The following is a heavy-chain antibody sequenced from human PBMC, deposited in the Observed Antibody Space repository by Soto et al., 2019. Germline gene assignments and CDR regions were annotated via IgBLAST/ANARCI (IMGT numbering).Heavy chain of an antibody. CDR2: IRGSGDNT. J-gene: IGHJ6*02. CDR1: GFTFSSYA. Sequence: EVQLLESGGGWAQPGGSLRLSCAAAGFTFSSYAVSWVRQAPGKGPVWVSAIRGSGDNTYYADSVRGRFTISRDNSKNTVYLQMSSLRAEDTAVYYCAKAALAYSYYGMDVWGQGTTVSVSS. V-gene: IGHV3-23*01. CDR3: AKAALAYSYYGMDV.